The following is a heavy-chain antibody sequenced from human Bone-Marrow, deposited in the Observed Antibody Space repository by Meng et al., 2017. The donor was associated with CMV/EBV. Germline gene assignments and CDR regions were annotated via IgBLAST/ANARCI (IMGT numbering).Heavy chain of an antibody. D-gene: IGHD6-13*01. V-gene: IGHV3-7*01. J-gene: IGHJ4*02. Sequence: GESLKISCAASGFTVSSNYMSWVRQAPGKGLEWVANIKQDGSEKYYVDSVKGRFTISRDNAKNSLYLQMNSLRAEDTAVYYCAREIRQQLDYWGQGTLVTVSS. CDR3: AREIRQQLDY. CDR1: GFTVSSNY. CDR2: IKQDGSEK.